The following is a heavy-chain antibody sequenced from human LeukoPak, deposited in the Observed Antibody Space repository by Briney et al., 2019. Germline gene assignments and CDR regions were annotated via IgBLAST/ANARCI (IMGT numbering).Heavy chain of an antibody. CDR3: ARHYYDSSGYYRFDY. D-gene: IGHD3-22*01. Sequence: SETLSLTCTVSGGSISSSSYYWGWIRQPPGKGLEWIGCIYYSGSTYYNPSLKGRVTISVDTSKNQFSLKLSSVTAADTAVYYCARHYYDSSGYYRFDYWGQGTLVTVSS. V-gene: IGHV4-39*01. CDR2: IYYSGST. J-gene: IGHJ4*02. CDR1: GGSISSSSYY.